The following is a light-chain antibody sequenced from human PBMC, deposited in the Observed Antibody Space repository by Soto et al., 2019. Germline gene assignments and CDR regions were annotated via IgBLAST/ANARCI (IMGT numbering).Light chain of an antibody. CDR2: GAS. J-gene: IGKJ4*01. CDR3: QQYNNWLT. CDR1: ESVSSN. Sequence: EIGMTQSPATLSVSPGESATLSCRASESVSSNLAWYQQKPGQAPRLLIYGASTRATGIPARFSGSGSGTEFTLTISSLQSEDFAIYYCQQYNNWLTFGGGTKVEIK. V-gene: IGKV3-15*01.